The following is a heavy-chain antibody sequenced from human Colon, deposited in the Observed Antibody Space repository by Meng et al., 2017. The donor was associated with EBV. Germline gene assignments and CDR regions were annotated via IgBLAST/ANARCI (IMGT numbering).Heavy chain of an antibody. J-gene: IGHJ4*02. CDR2: IYHGGNT. V-gene: IGHV4-4*02. CDR1: GASISSNNW. CDR3: ARGNAYNAPSFDY. Sequence: VPLQASGPGLVGPSGTLSPTCAVSGASISSNNWWSWVRQPPGKGLEWIGEIYHGGNTNYNPSLKSRVTISVDRSNDQFSLSLSSVTAADTAVYYCARGNAYNAPSFDYWGQGTLVTVSS. D-gene: IGHD5-24*01.